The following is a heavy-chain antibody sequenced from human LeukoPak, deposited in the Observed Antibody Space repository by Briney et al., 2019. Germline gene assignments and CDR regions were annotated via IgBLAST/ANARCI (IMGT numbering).Heavy chain of an antibody. J-gene: IGHJ4*02. CDR2: ISSSSSYI. V-gene: IGHV3-21*01. CDR3: ARAHYYGSGTGGSYFDY. CDR1: GFTFSSYS. Sequence: GGSLRLSCAASGFTFSSYSMNWVRQAPGKGLEWVSSISSSSSYIYYADSVKGRFTISRDNAKNSLYLQMNSLRAEDTAVYYCARAHYYGSGTGGSYFDYWGQGTLVTVSS. D-gene: IGHD3-10*01.